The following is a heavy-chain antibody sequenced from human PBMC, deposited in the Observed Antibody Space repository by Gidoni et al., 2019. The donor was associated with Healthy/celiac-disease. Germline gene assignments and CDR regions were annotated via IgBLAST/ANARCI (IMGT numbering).Heavy chain of an antibody. CDR2: IYYRGST. V-gene: IGHV4-31*03. D-gene: IGHD3-16*01. J-gene: IGHJ6*02. CDR3: ARVGGSGDYYYYGMDV. Sequence: QVPLHESGLGLLKPSQTLSLTCTVPGRSTSSAGYYLTWIREHPGKGLAWIVYIYYRGSTYYNPDLKSRVTISVETSKNQFYLKLSSVTAANTAVNYCARVGGSGDYYYYGMDVWGQGTTVTVSS. CDR1: GRSTSSAGYY.